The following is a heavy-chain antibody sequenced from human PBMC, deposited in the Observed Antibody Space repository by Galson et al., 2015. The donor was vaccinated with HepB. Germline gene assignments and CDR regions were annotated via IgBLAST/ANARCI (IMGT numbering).Heavy chain of an antibody. Sequence: SLRLSCAASGFTFSSYAMSWVRQAPGKGLEWVSAISGSGGSTYYADSVKGRFTISRGNSKNTLYLQMNSLRAEDTAVYYCATSDVDTAMVKAGNDYWGQGTLVTVSS. CDR1: GFTFSSYA. CDR3: ATSDVDTAMVKAGNDY. V-gene: IGHV3-23*01. J-gene: IGHJ4*02. D-gene: IGHD5-18*01. CDR2: ISGSGGST.